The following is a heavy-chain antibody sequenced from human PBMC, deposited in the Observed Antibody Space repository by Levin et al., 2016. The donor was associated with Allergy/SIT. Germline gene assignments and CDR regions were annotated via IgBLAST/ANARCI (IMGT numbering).Heavy chain of an antibody. D-gene: IGHD1-26*01. CDR2: ISASGTNT. CDR3: AKDVRLGGGGMDV. V-gene: IGHV3-23*01. CDR1: GFSFSTYT. J-gene: IGHJ6*02. Sequence: GESLKISCAASGFSFSTYTMSWVRQAPGKALDWVSTISASGTNTYYADSVKGRFTISRDNSKNTVYLQMNSLRAEDTAVYYCAKDVRLGGGGMDVWGQVTTVTVSS.